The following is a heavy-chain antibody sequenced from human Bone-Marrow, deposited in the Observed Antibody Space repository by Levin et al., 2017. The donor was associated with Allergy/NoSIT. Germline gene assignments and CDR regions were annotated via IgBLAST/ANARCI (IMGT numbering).Heavy chain of an antibody. V-gene: IGHV3-30*04. Sequence: LKISCVGSGFRFSTSAVHWVRPAPGKGLQWVAFISYHGRNTYYAGSVKGRFTISRDNSKNTLFLQMNSLRPEDTAVYYCARDSPDGDGGTEAFDIWGQGTTVTVSS. D-gene: IGHD4-17*01. CDR3: ARDSPDGDGGTEAFDI. CDR2: ISYHGRNT. CDR1: GFRFSTSA. J-gene: IGHJ3*02.